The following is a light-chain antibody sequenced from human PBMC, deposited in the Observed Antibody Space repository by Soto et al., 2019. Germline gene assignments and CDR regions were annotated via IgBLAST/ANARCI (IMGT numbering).Light chain of an antibody. V-gene: IGKV1-5*01. CDR2: EAS. J-gene: IGKJ4*01. CDR1: QNINRW. Sequence: GDRVTITCRASQNINRWLXWYHQKPGKAPKLLIYEASNSESGLPSRFSGSGSGTDFALTIGSLQPEDFATYCCQQYNSYPLAFGGGTKVDIK. CDR3: QQYNSYPLA.